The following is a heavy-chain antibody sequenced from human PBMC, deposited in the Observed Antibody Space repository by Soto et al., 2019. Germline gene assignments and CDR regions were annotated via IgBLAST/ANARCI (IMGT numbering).Heavy chain of an antibody. CDR1: GGTFSSYA. Sequence: QVQLVQSGAEVKKPGSSVKVSCKASGGTFSSYAISWVRQAPGQGLEWMGGSIPIFGTANYAQKFQGRVTITADESTSTAYMELISLRSEDTAVYYCARVLEPRTICGVVTNNWFDPWGQGTLVTVSS. CDR2: SIPIFGTA. CDR3: ARVLEPRTICGVVTNNWFDP. D-gene: IGHD3-3*01. V-gene: IGHV1-69*01. J-gene: IGHJ5*02.